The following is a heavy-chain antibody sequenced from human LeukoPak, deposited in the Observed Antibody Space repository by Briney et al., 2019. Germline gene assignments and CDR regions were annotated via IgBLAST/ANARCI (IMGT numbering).Heavy chain of an antibody. Sequence: GESLKISCEGSGYIFTSYWIGWVRQMPGKGLEWMGIIYPGDSDARYSPSFQGQVTMSVDKSISTAYLQWSTLKASDSAMYYCARRDGYNWDYFDCWGQGTLVSVSS. J-gene: IGHJ4*02. CDR1: GYIFTSYW. CDR2: IYPGDSDA. D-gene: IGHD5-24*01. V-gene: IGHV5-51*01. CDR3: ARRDGYNWDYFDC.